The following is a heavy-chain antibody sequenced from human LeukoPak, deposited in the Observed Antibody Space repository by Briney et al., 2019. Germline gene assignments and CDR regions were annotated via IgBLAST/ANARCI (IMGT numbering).Heavy chain of an antibody. CDR1: GFTFSSQW. V-gene: IGHV3-74*01. CDR2: INSDGSGT. D-gene: IGHD1-26*01. CDR3: AGTHSGKY. Sequence: GGSLRLSCVASGFTFSSQWMFWVRQPPGKGLVWVSQINSDGSGTTYADSVKGRFTISRDNAKNTVYLQMDSLRAEDTAVYFCAGTHSGKYWGQGTLVTVSS. J-gene: IGHJ4*02.